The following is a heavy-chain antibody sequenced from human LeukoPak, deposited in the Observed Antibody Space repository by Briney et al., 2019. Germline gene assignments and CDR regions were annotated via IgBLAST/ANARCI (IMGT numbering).Heavy chain of an antibody. D-gene: IGHD3-10*01. CDR3: ARAYGSGGYYFDY. Sequence: SETLSLTCTVSGGSISTSNSYWSWIRQPAGKGLEWIGYIYYSGSTNYNPSLKSRVTISVDTSKNQFSLKLSSVTAADTAVYYCARAYGSGGYYFDYWGQGTLVTVSS. CDR2: IYYSGST. CDR1: GGSISTSNSY. J-gene: IGHJ4*02. V-gene: IGHV4-61*10.